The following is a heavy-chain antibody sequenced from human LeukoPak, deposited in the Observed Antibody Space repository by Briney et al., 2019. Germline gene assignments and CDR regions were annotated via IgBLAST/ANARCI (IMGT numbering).Heavy chain of an antibody. D-gene: IGHD5-24*01. CDR3: ARSSSRDGYNRIDY. CDR1: GFTFSSYS. J-gene: IGHJ4*02. Sequence: GGSLRLSCAASGFTFSSYSMNWVRQAPGKGLEWVSYISSSSSTIYYADSVKGRFTISRDNSNNTLYLQMNSLRVEDTAMYYCARSSSRDGYNRIDYWGQGTLVTVSS. V-gene: IGHV3-48*01. CDR2: ISSSSSTI.